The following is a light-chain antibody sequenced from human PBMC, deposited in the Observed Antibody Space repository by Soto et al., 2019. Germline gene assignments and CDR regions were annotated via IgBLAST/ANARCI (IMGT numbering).Light chain of an antibody. J-gene: IGLJ1*01. CDR1: SSDVGSYNY. V-gene: IGLV2-14*03. CDR2: DVN. Sequence: QSALTQPASVSGSPGQSIAISFTGTSSDVGSYNYVSGYQQHPGKAPKRMIYDVNNRPSGVSNRCSGSKSGNTASLTSAGLQAEDEADYDCCSYTTGSTYVVGTGTKRTGL. CDR3: CSYTTGSTYV.